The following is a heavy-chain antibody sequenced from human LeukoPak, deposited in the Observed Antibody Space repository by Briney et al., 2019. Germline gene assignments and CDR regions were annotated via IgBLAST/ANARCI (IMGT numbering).Heavy chain of an antibody. V-gene: IGHV4-61*01. J-gene: IGHJ4*02. D-gene: IGHD4-23*01. CDR2: IYYSGSP. Sequence: SETLSLTCIISGDSSTSDSYYGGWVRQPPGKGLEWIGYIYYSGSPNYNPSLKSRVTISVDTSKNQFSLKLSSVTAADTAVYYCAREGGGKETPRTFGYWGQGTLVTVSS. CDR3: AREGGGKETPRTFGY. CDR1: GDSSTSDSYY.